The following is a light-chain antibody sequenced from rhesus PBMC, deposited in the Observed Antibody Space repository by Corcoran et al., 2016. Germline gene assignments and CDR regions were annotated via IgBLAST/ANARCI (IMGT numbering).Light chain of an antibody. CDR3: LQYSSSPYS. CDR1: QGLSSW. CDR2: KAS. J-gene: IGKJ2*01. Sequence: DIQMTQPPSSLSASVGDKVTTTCRASQGLSSWLAWYQHKPGKTPKLLFNKASSLQSGVPSRFSGSGSGTDFTLTISSLQPEDFATDYCLQYSSSPYSFGHGTKVEIK. V-gene: IGKV1-22*01.